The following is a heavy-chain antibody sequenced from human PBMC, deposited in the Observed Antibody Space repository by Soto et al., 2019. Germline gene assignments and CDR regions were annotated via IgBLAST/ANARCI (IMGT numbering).Heavy chain of an antibody. CDR3: ARHSGRGYYYYGMDV. CDR1: GYSFTSYW. J-gene: IGHJ6*02. V-gene: IGHV5-51*01. CDR2: IYPGDSDT. D-gene: IGHD3-10*01. Sequence: GESLKISCKGSGYSFTSYWIGWVRQMPWKGLEWMGIIYPGDSDTRYSPSFQGQVTISADKSISTAYLQWSSLKASDTAMYYCARHSGRGYYYYGMDVWGQGTTVTVSS.